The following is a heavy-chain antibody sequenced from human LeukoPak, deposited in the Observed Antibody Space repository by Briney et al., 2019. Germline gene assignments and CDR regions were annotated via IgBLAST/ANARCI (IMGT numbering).Heavy chain of an antibody. CDR1: GFTFDDYG. Sequence: GGTLRLPCAASGFTFDDYGMSWVRQAPGKGLEWVSGINWNGGSTGYADSVKGRFTISRDNAKNSLYLQMNSLRAEDTALYYCARRTYYYDSSGYFNPEFDYWGQGTLVTVSS. V-gene: IGHV3-20*04. D-gene: IGHD3-22*01. CDR3: ARRTYYYDSSGYFNPEFDY. CDR2: INWNGGST. J-gene: IGHJ4*02.